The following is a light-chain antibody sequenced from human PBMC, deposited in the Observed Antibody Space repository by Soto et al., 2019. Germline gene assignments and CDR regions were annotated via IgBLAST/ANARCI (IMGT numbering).Light chain of an antibody. CDR3: QESSRAPVT. J-gene: IGKJ5*01. Sequence: DIQLTQSPSSLSVSVGDRVTITCRASQTISNYVNWYQQRQGKAPKVIIYKTSTLQSGAPPRFRGSGSGTDFTLTIDSLQPEDVATYYCQESSRAPVTFGQGTRLDIK. CDR1: QTISNY. V-gene: IGKV1-39*01. CDR2: KTS.